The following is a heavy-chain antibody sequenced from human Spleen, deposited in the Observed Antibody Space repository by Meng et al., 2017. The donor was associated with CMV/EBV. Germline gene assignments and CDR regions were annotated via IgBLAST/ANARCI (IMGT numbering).Heavy chain of an antibody. J-gene: IGHJ5*02. CDR1: GYKFTTYW. CDR2: IYPDDSDT. D-gene: IGHD3-3*01. CDR3: ARLEQSGYDFSGGYFDWFDP. V-gene: IGHV5-51*01. Sequence: GESLKISCKTSGYKFTTYWIAWVRQMPGKGLEWMGMIYPDDSDTRYSPSFQGQVTISADKSISTAYLQWSSLKASDTAIYYCARLEQSGYDFSGGYFDWFDPWGQGTQVTVSS.